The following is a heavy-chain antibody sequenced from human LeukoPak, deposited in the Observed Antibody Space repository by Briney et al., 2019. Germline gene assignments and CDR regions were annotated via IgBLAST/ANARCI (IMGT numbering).Heavy chain of an antibody. D-gene: IGHD6-13*01. Sequence: PSETLSLTCTVSGDSISSYHWNWIRQPAGKGLEWIGRVYPSRNTNYNPSLKSRILISVDTSKNQFSLKLSSVTAADTAVYYCARALAAAGDYFDSWGQGTLVTVSS. CDR1: GDSISSYH. V-gene: IGHV4-4*07. CDR3: ARALAAAGDYFDS. J-gene: IGHJ4*02. CDR2: VYPSRNT.